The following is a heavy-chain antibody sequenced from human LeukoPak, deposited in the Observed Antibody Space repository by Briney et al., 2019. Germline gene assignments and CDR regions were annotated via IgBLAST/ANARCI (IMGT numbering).Heavy chain of an antibody. CDR3: ARITMIPQS. CDR1: GFTFSSYA. CDR2: ISGSGGST. J-gene: IGHJ5*02. D-gene: IGHD3-22*01. V-gene: IGHV3-23*01. Sequence: SGGSLRLSCAASGFTFSSYAMSWVRQAPGKGLEWVSAISGSGGSTYYADSVKGWFTISRDNSKNTLYLQMNSLRAEDTAVYYCARITMIPQSWGQGTLVTVSS.